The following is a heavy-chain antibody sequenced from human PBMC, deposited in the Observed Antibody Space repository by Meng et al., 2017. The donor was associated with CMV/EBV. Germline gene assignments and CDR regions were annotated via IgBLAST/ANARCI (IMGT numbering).Heavy chain of an antibody. J-gene: IGHJ4*02. V-gene: IGHV1-8*01. CDR3: ARARAVAGTPTFDY. CDR1: GYTFTSYN. Sequence: ASVKVSCKASGYTFTSYNINWVRQATGQGLEWMGWMNPNSGHTGYAQKFQGRVTMTRDTSISTAYMDLSSLRSEDTAVYYCARARAVAGTPTFDYWGQGSLVTVSS. CDR2: MNPNSGHT. D-gene: IGHD6-19*01.